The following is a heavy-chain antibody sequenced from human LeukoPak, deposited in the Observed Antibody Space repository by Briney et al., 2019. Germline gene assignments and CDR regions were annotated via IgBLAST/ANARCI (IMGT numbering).Heavy chain of an antibody. CDR3: ARGSGYYDSSGHAYFDY. CDR2: IYYSGST. CDR1: GGSISSGGYY. Sequence: NPSETLSLTCTVSGGSISSGGYYWSRIRQHPGKGLEWIGYIYYSGSTYYNPSLKSRVTISVDTSKNQFSLKLSSVTAADTAVYYCARGSGYYDSSGHAYFDYWGQGTLVTVSS. V-gene: IGHV4-31*03. J-gene: IGHJ4*02. D-gene: IGHD3-22*01.